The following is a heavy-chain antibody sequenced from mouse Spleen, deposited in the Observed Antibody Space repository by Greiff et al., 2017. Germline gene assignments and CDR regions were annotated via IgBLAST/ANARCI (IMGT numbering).Heavy chain of an antibody. CDR3: ARSGGYDGSYDWYFDV. CDR1: GYTFTSYT. Sequence: VQRVESGAELARPGASVKMSCKASGYTFTSYTMHWVKQRPGQGLEWIGYINPSSGYTKYNQKFKDKATLTADKSSSTAYMQLSSLTSEDSAVYYCARSGGYDGSYDWYFDVWGAGTTVTVSS. J-gene: IGHJ1*01. V-gene: IGHV1-4*01. CDR2: INPSSGYT. D-gene: IGHD1-1*01.